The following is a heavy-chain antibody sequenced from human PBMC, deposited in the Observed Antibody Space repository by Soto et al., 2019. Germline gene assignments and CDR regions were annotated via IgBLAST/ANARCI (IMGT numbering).Heavy chain of an antibody. D-gene: IGHD1-26*01. CDR1: GFTFSSYG. CDR3: AKDQGGSYYVYYYYGMDV. J-gene: IGHJ6*02. Sequence: ESGGGVVQPGRSLRLSCAASGFTFSSYGMHWVRQAPGKGLEWVAVISYDGSNKYYADSVKGRFTISRDNSKNTLYLQMNSLRAEDTAVYYCAKDQGGSYYVYYYYGMDVWGQGTTVTVSS. V-gene: IGHV3-30*18. CDR2: ISYDGSNK.